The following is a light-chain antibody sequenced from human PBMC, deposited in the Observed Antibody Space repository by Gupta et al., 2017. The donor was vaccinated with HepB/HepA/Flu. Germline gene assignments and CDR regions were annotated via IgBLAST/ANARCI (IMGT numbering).Light chain of an antibody. J-gene: IGLJ2*01. Sequence: QSVLTQPPSVSAAPGEKVTISCSGTSSNIGNNYVSWYQQFPGTAPRLLIFDNNYRPSGIPDRFSGAKSGTSATLPTTGLQAGDEADYYCVTSDANLDGFVFGGGTKLTVL. CDR1: SSNIGNNY. CDR2: DNN. CDR3: VTSDANLDGFV. V-gene: IGLV1-51*01.